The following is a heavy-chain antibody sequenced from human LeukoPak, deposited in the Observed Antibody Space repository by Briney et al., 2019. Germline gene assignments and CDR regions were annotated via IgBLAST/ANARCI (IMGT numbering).Heavy chain of an antibody. V-gene: IGHV3-11*06. J-gene: IGHJ6*02. CDR2: ISSSSTST. D-gene: IGHD3-16*01. CDR3: ARHITASYDMDV. Sequence: PGGSLRLSCAASGFTFSDYYMTWIRQAPGKGLERVSYISSSSTSTNYADSVKGRFTISRDNAKTSLYLQMNSLRAEDTAVYYCARHITASYDMDVWGQGTTVTVSS. CDR1: GFTFSDYY.